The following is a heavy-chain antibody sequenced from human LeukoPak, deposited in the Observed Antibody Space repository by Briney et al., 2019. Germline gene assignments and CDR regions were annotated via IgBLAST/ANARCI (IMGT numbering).Heavy chain of an antibody. CDR2: INTDGRTT. J-gene: IGHJ4*02. CDR3: VRSAFLTTEFYFDY. V-gene: IGHV3-74*01. CDR1: GFTFSSYW. D-gene: IGHD4-11*01. Sequence: PGGSLRLSCVSSGFTFSSYWMHWVRQAPGKGLVWVSRINTDGRTTTYADSVKGRFTISRDNAKNTLYLQMNSLRAEDTAAYYCVRSAFLTTEFYFDYWGQGTLVTVSS.